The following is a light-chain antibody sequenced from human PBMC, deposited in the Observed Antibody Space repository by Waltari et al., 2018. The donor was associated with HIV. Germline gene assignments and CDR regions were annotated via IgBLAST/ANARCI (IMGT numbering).Light chain of an antibody. CDR1: HSISDDY. V-gene: IGKV3-20*01. Sequence: LLPQSPVPLCLSPGASAILSCSYTHSISDDYLAWYQQKPGQAPQLLIHGPSNRATGVPDRFSASGSGTDFTLTISRLEPEDFAVYYCQQHPSSPLTFGEGTEVKIK. CDR2: GPS. CDR3: QQHPSSPLT. J-gene: IGKJ4*01.